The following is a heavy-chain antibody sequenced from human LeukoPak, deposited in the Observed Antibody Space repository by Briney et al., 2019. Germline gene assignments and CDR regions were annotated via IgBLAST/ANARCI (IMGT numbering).Heavy chain of an antibody. D-gene: IGHD3-22*01. CDR1: GYTFTSYG. CDR2: INPNSGGT. V-gene: IGHV1-2*02. CDR3: ARSWDYYDSSGYYQ. J-gene: IGHJ4*02. Sequence: ASVKVSCKASGYTFTSYGISWVRQAPGQGLEWMGWINPNSGGTNYAQKFQGRVTMTRDTSISTAYMELSRLRSDDTAVYYCARSWDYYDSSGYYQWGQGTLVTVSS.